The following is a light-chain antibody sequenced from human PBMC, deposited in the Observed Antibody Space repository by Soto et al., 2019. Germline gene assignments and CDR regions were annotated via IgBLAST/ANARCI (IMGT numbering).Light chain of an antibody. J-gene: IGKJ3*01. CDR3: QQYGNAPFT. Sequence: EIVMTQSPATLSVSPGERATLSCRASQSVSNKLAWYQQKPGQAPRLLIYGTSSRATGIPDRFSGSGSGTDFTLTISRLEPEDFAVYYCQQYGNAPFTFGPGTKVDIK. CDR1: QSVSNK. CDR2: GTS. V-gene: IGKV3-20*01.